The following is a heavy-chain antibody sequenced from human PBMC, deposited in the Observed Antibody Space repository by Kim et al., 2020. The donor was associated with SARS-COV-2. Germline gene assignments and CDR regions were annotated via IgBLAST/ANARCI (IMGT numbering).Heavy chain of an antibody. D-gene: IGHD2-8*02. Sequence: GGSLRLSCAASGFSFSRYSMSWVRQAPGKGLEWVSSITGVSSGGNTFSADSAKGRFTISRDNAKNTLYLQMNSLRSEDTAVYYCAQRSVAGGPGASDFCGQGTLVTVSP. V-gene: IGHV3-23*01. CDR2: ITGVSSGGNT. CDR1: GFSFSRYS. J-gene: IGHJ4*02. CDR3: AQRSVAGGPGASDF.